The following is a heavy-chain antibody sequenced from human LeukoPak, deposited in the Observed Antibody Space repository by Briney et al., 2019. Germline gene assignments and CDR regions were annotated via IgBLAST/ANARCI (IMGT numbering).Heavy chain of an antibody. V-gene: IGHV3-53*04. CDR3: ARALYYFDY. CDR2: ISSGDST. J-gene: IGHJ4*02. Sequence: GGSLRLSCAVSGFTVSTEYMGWVRQAPGKGLEWVSLISSGDSTSYADSVKGRFTISRHNSKNTLYLQMNSLRAEDTAVYYCARALYYFDYWGQGTLVTVSS. CDR1: GFTVSTEY.